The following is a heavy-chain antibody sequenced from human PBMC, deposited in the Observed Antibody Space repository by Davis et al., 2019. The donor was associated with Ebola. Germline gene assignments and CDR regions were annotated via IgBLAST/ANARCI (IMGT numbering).Heavy chain of an antibody. D-gene: IGHD1-26*01. Sequence: GESLKISCVASGFTFSRYDMHWVRQTTGKGLEWVSAIGTAGDTYYPGSVKGRFTISRENVKNSLYLQMNTLRAGDTAVYYCARGPIMGTISHWGQGTLVTVSS. CDR1: GFTFSRYD. V-gene: IGHV3-13*01. CDR2: IGTAGDT. J-gene: IGHJ4*03. CDR3: ARGPIMGTISH.